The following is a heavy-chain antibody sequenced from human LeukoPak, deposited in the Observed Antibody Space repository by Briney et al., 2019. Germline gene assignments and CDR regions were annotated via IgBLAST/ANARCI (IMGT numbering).Heavy chain of an antibody. CDR3: ARDRRGYDILTGDYYYYGMDV. CDR2: IYHSGST. CDR1: GGSISSSNW. Sequence: SETLSLTCAVSGGSISSSNWWSWVRPPPGKGLEWIGEIYHSGSTNYNPSLKSRVTISVDKSKNQFSLKLSSVTAADTAVYYCARDRRGYDILTGDYYYYGMDVWGQGTTVTVSS. V-gene: IGHV4-4*02. J-gene: IGHJ6*02. D-gene: IGHD3-9*01.